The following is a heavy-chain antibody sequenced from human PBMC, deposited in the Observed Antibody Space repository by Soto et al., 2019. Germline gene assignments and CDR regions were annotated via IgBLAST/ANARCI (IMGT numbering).Heavy chain of an antibody. Sequence: RASVKVSCKASGYLFTDYGIAWVRQAPGQGLEWMGWINVFNGDPRYAPNLQGRVTMTKDTSTNTASMELRSLRSDDTAVYFCVRVRRGQMDYWGQGSLVTVSS. CDR1: GYLFTDYG. V-gene: IGHV1-18*01. J-gene: IGHJ4*02. D-gene: IGHD3-10*01. CDR3: VRVRRGQMDY. CDR2: INVFNGDP.